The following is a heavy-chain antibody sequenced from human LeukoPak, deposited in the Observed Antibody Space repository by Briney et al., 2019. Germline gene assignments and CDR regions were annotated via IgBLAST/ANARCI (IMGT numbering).Heavy chain of an antibody. CDR2: IIPIFGTA. Sequence: SVKVSCKVSGGTFSSYAISWVRQAPGQGLEWMGRIIPIFGTANYAQKFQGRVTITTDESTSTAYMELSSLRSEDTAVYYCARDGGSGAYPYWGQGTLVTVSS. V-gene: IGHV1-69*05. D-gene: IGHD2-15*01. CDR3: ARDGGSGAYPY. CDR1: GGTFSSYA. J-gene: IGHJ4*02.